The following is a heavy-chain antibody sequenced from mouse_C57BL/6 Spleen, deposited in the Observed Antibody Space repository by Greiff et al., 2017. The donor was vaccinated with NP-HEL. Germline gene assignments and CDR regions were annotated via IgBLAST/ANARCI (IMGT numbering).Heavy chain of an antibody. CDR3: AIAGYYYAMDY. CDR1: GYTFTSYW. J-gene: IGHJ4*01. Sequence: QVQLQQPGAELVKPGASVKVSCKASGYTFTSYWMHWVKQRPGQGLEWIGRIHPSDSDTNYNQKFKGKATLTVDKSSSTAYMQISSLTSEDSAVYYCAIAGYYYAMDYWGEGTSVTVSS. V-gene: IGHV1-74*01. CDR2: IHPSDSDT. D-gene: IGHD1-2*01.